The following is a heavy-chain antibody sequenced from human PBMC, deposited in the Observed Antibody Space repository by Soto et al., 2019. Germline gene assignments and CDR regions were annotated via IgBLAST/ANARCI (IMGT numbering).Heavy chain of an antibody. CDR3: AKDLGRIVVVPAAMVDY. Sequence: QVQLVESGGGVVQPGRSLRLSCAASGFTFSSYGMHWVRQAPGKGLEWVAVISYDGSNKYYADSVKGRFTISRDNSKNTLYLQMNSLRAEDTAVYYCAKDLGRIVVVPAAMVDYWGQGTLVTVSS. D-gene: IGHD2-2*01. V-gene: IGHV3-30*18. J-gene: IGHJ4*02. CDR1: GFTFSSYG. CDR2: ISYDGSNK.